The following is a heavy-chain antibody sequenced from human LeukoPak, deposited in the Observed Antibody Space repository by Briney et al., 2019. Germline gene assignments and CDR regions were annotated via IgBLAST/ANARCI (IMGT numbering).Heavy chain of an antibody. Sequence: GGSLRLSCAASGLTFSSYAMSWARHAPGKGREWVSAISGGGGSAYHADSVKGRFTISRHNSKHTLYLQMNSLRAEHTAIYYSEGRSSKHEVGAYYYYYGMDVWGQGTTVTVSS. CDR2: ISGGGGSA. CDR1: GLTFSSYA. V-gene: IGHV3-23*01. D-gene: IGHD3-10*01. J-gene: IGHJ6*02. CDR3: EGRSSKHEVGAYYYYYGMDV.